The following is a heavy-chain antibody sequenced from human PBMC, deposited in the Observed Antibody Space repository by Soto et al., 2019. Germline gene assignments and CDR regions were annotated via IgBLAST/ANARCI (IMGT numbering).Heavy chain of an antibody. V-gene: IGHV1-69*12. CDR2: IIPIFGTP. J-gene: IGHJ6*02. CDR1: GGTFSSYA. Sequence: QVQLVQSGAEVKKPGSSVKVSCKASGGTFSSYAISWVRQAPGQGLEWMGGIIPIFGTPNYAQKFQGGVTIPADESTSTAYMELRSLRSEDTAVYYCASSRKDYYYYGRDVWGQGTTVTVSS. CDR3: ASSRKDYYYYGRDV. D-gene: IGHD6-13*01.